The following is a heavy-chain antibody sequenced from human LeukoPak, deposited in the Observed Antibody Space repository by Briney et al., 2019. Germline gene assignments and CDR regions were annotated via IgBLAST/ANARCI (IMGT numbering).Heavy chain of an antibody. Sequence: PSETLSLTCTVSGGSISSYYWSWIRQPPGKGLEWIGYIYYSGSTNYNPSLKSRVTISVDTSKNQFSLQLNYVTPEDTAVYYCARESSSWYGYFHHWGQGTLVTVSS. CDR3: ARESSSWYGYFHH. J-gene: IGHJ1*01. V-gene: IGHV4-59*12. CDR2: IYYSGST. CDR1: GGSISSYY. D-gene: IGHD6-13*01.